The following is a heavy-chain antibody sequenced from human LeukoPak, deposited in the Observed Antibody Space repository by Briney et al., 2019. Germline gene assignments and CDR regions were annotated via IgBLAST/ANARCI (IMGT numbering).Heavy chain of an antibody. Sequence: GGSPRLSCAASGFTFSNYAMNWVRQAPGKGLEWVSSISGSGGNTYYANSVKGRFTISRHNSKNTLYLQMNSLRAEDTAIYYCARGHSGWYDYWGQGTLVTVSS. CDR2: ISGSGGNT. J-gene: IGHJ4*02. CDR1: GFTFSNYA. V-gene: IGHV3-23*01. D-gene: IGHD6-19*01. CDR3: ARGHSGWYDY.